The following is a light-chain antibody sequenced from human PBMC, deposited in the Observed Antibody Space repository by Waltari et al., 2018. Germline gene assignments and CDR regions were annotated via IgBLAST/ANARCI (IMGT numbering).Light chain of an antibody. J-gene: IGKJ1*01. CDR1: QTVLYIPNKKNY. Sequence: DIVMTQSQDSLAVSLGEGATITCKSSQTVLYIPNKKNYLAWYQQKPGHPPKLIIYWASTRESGVPDRFSGSGSETNFTLTITSLQTEDVAVYYCQQYFTRPWTFGQGTKVEIK. CDR2: WAS. V-gene: IGKV4-1*01. CDR3: QQYFTRPWT.